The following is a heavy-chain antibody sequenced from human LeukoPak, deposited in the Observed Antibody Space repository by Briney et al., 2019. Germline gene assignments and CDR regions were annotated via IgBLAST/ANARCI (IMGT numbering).Heavy chain of an antibody. Sequence: GGSLRLSCAASGVTCSSYSMSCVRHAPEKGLEWVSSISSSSSYIYYADSVKGRFTISRDNAKNSLYLQMNSLRAEDTAVYYCARRIAARTFDYWGQGTLVTVSS. D-gene: IGHD6-6*01. CDR3: ARRIAARTFDY. J-gene: IGHJ4*02. CDR1: GVTCSSYS. CDR2: ISSSSSYI. V-gene: IGHV3-21*01.